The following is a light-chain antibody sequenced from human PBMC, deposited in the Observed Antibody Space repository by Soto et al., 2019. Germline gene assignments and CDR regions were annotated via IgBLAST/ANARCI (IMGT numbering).Light chain of an antibody. CDR3: SSYAGSNKPGGFYV. V-gene: IGLV2-8*01. CDR2: EVS. CDR1: SSDVGGYNY. Sequence: QSALTQPPSASGSPGQSVTISCTGXSSDVGGYNYVSWYQQHPGKAPKLMIYEVSKRPSGVPDRFSGSKSGNTASLTVSGLQAEDEADYYCSSYAGSNKPGGFYVFGTGTKVTVL. J-gene: IGLJ1*01.